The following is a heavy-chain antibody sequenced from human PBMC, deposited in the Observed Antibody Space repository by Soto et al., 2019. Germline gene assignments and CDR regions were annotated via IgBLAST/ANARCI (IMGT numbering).Heavy chain of an antibody. CDR3: TTDGAFDI. V-gene: IGHV3-15*01. J-gene: IGHJ3*02. CDR2: IKSKSDGGTT. Sequence: PGGSLRLSCAASGFTFSNAWMSWVRQAPGKGLEWVGHIKSKSDGGTTDYAAPVKGRFTISRDDSKNTLSLQMNSLKTEDTAVYYCTTDGAFDIWGQGTMVTVSS. CDR1: GFTFSNAW.